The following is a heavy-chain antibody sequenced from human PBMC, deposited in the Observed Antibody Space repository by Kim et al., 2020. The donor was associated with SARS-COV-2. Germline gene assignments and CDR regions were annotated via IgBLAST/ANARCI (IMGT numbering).Heavy chain of an antibody. CDR3: ARGGGDDFAYGMDV. J-gene: IGHJ6*02. V-gene: IGHV4-31*03. D-gene: IGHD3-3*01. CDR1: GGSISSGGYY. CDR2: IYYSGST. Sequence: SETLSLTCTVSGGSISSGGYYWSWIRQHPGKGLEWIGYIYYSGSTYYNPSLKSRVTISVDTSKNQFSLKLSSVTAADTAVYYFARGGGDDFAYGMDVWGQGTTVTVSS.